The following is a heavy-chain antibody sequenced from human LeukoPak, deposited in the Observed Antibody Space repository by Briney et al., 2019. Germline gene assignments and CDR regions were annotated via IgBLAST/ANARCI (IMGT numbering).Heavy chain of an antibody. CDR1: GGSISTSSYY. CDR3: GRLRVVVIADAFDI. CDR2: IYYSGST. Sequence: SETLSLTCTVSGGSISTSSYYWGWIRQPPGKGLEWIGSIYYSGSTFYNPSLKSRVTISVDTSKNQFSLKLSSVTAADTAVYYCGRLRVVVIADAFDIWGQRTMVTVSS. J-gene: IGHJ3*02. D-gene: IGHD3-22*01. V-gene: IGHV4-39*01.